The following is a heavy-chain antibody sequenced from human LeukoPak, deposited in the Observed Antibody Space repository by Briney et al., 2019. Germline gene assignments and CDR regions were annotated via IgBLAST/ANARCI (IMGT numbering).Heavy chain of an antibody. D-gene: IGHD6-6*01. J-gene: IGHJ5*01. CDR2: ISGSGQDI. V-gene: IGHV3-11*04. Sequence: PGGSLRLSCAASGFTFSDSYMTWVRQAPGKGVEWVAYISGSGQDINYSDSVKGRFTISRDNAKNSLYLQMSSLRVEDTAVYYCTRDPRHFDSCGQGTLVTVSS. CDR3: TRDPRHFDS. CDR1: GFTFSDSY.